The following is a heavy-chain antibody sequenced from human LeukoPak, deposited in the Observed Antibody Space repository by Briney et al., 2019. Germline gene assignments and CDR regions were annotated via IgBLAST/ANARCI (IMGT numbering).Heavy chain of an antibody. Sequence: GGSLRLSCEGSGVTFSSYSMNWVRPAPGKGLEWVSSISSSSTYIYYADSVKGRFTISRDNAKNSLYLQMSSLRAEDTAVYCCARDPRGYSSSWYYDDYWGQGTLVTVSS. CDR1: GVTFSSYS. V-gene: IGHV3-21*01. D-gene: IGHD6-13*01. CDR2: ISSSSTYI. J-gene: IGHJ4*02. CDR3: ARDPRGYSSSWYYDDY.